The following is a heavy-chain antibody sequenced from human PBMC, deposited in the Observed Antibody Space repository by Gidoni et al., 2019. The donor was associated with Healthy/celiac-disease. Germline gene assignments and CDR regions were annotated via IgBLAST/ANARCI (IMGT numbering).Heavy chain of an antibody. CDR2: IIPIFGTA. Sequence: QVQLVQSGAEVKKPGSSVKVSCKASGGTFSSYAISWVRQAPGQGLEWMGGIIPIFGTANYAQKFQGRVTITADKSTSTAYMELSSLRSEDTAVYYCAMYSGSFLGYYYYGMDVWGQGTTVTVSS. D-gene: IGHD1-26*01. J-gene: IGHJ6*02. CDR3: AMYSGSFLGYYYYGMDV. CDR1: GGTFSSYA. V-gene: IGHV1-69*06.